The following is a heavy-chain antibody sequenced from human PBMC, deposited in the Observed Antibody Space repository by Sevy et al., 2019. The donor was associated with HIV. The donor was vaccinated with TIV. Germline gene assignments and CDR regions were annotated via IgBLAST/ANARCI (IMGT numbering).Heavy chain of an antibody. D-gene: IGHD6-19*01. CDR2: INPSGGST. J-gene: IGHJ3*02. Sequence: ASVKVSCKASGYTFTNYYIHWVRQAPGQGLEWMGIINPSGGSTSYAQKFQGRVTMTRDTSTSTLYMELSSLSFDDTAGYYCTRARGSSGWDAFHIWGQGTMVTVSS. V-gene: IGHV1-46*03. CDR1: GYTFTNYY. CDR3: TRARGSSGWDAFHI.